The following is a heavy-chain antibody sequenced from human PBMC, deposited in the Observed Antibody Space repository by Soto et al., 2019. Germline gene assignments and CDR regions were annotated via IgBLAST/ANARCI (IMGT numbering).Heavy chain of an antibody. D-gene: IGHD3-10*01. V-gene: IGHV3-23*01. CDR2: ISGSGGST. Sequence: EVQLLESGGGLVQPGGSLRLSCAASGFTFSSYAMSWVRQAPGKGLEWVSAISGSGGSTYYADSVKGRFTISRDNSKNTLYLQMNSLRAEDTAVYYCAKDRGGTMVRGVTPIDYWGQGTLVTVSS. CDR3: AKDRGGTMVRGVTPIDY. J-gene: IGHJ4*02. CDR1: GFTFSSYA.